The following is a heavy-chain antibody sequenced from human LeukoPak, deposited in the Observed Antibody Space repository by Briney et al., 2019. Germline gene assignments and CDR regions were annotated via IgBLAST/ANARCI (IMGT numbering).Heavy chain of an antibody. CDR1: GFTFDDYA. CDR2: ISWNSDNI. V-gene: IGHV3-9*03. J-gene: IGHJ4*02. D-gene: IGHD6-19*01. CDR3: AKDVLPDISVAGTGFDY. Sequence: GGSLRLSCAASGFTFDDYAMHWVRQAPGKGLGWVSGISWNSDNIVYADSVKGRFTISRDNAKNSLYLQMWSLRAEDMALYYCAKDVLPDISVAGTGFDYWGQGTLVTVSS.